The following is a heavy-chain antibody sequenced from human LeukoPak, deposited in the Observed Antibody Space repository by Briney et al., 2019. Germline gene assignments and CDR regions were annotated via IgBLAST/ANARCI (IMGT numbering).Heavy chain of an antibody. J-gene: IGHJ5*01. CDR2: IKPDGSEK. Sequence: GGSLSLSCAASGFVFSASYMSWVRKAPGKGLEWVATIKPDGSEKYHVDSVSGRFTISRDNTNDSLFLQMNSLRVDDTAVYYCVRGGTYWTVSWGQGTLVDVS. CDR3: VRGGTYWTVS. CDR1: GFVFSASY. V-gene: IGHV3-7*01.